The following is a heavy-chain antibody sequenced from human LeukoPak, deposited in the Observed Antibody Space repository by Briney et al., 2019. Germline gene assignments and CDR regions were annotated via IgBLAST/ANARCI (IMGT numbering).Heavy chain of an antibody. J-gene: IGHJ4*02. D-gene: IGHD4-17*01. CDR1: GYTFTSYG. Sequence: ASVEVSCKASGYTFTSYGISWVRQAPGQGLEWMGWISAYNGNTNYAQKLQGRVTMTTDTSTSTAYMELRSLRSDDTAVYYCARDDEADYGDYVVSFDYWGQGTLVTVSS. CDR3: ARDDEADYGDYVVSFDY. CDR2: ISAYNGNT. V-gene: IGHV1-18*04.